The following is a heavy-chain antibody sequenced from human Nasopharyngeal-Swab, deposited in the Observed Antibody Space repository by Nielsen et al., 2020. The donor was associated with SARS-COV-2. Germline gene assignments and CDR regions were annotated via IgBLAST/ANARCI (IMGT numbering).Heavy chain of an antibody. D-gene: IGHD3-22*01. J-gene: IGHJ2*01. Sequence: SVKVSCKASGGTFSSYAISWVRQAPAQGLEWMGGIIPIFGTANYAQKFQGRVTITADESTSTAYMELSSLSSEDTAVYYCARDSHYYYDSSGYSYWYFDLWGRGTLVTVSS. CDR2: IIPIFGTA. CDR1: GGTFSSYA. V-gene: IGHV1-69*13. CDR3: ARDSHYYYDSSGYSYWYFDL.